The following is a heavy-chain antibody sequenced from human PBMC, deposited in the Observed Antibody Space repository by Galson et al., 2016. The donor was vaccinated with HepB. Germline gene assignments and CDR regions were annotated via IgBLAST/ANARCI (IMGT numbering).Heavy chain of an antibody. V-gene: IGHV5-51*01. D-gene: IGHD6-19*01. CDR3: GRIGYSSGHDY. CDR2: IYPGDSET. CDR1: GYRFTTYW. Sequence: AEVKKPGESLKISCQGSGYRFTTYWIGWVRQMPGIGLEWMGIIYPGDSETKYSPSFQGQVTISVDKSISTAYLQWSGLKASDTAMYYCGRIGYSSGHDYWGQGTLVTVSS. J-gene: IGHJ4*02.